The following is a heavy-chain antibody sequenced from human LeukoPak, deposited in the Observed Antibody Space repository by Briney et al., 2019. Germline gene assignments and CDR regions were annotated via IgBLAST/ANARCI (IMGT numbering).Heavy chain of an antibody. Sequence: SETLTLTCAVSGASISSGALTWSWLRQPTGLGLEWIGYNHPSGSTSYNPSLKSRVAMSVDWSQNQFSLKLSSVTAADTAVYSCARASTGYGLDVWGQGTAVTVSS. V-gene: IGHV4-30-2*01. D-gene: IGHD4-17*01. CDR2: NHPSGST. CDR1: GASISSGALT. CDR3: ARASTGYGLDV. J-gene: IGHJ6*02.